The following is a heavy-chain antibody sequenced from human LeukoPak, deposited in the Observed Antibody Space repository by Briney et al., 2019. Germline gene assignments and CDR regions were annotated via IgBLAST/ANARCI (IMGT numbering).Heavy chain of an antibody. Sequence: TSETLSLTCTVSGGSISSYYWSWIRQPPGKGLEWIGYIYYSGSTNYNPSLKSRVTISVDTSKNQFSLKLSSVTAADTAVYYCARHAAAGTEDAFDIWGQGTMVTVSS. V-gene: IGHV4-59*08. CDR2: IYYSGST. J-gene: IGHJ3*02. CDR3: ARHAAAGTEDAFDI. CDR1: GGSISSYY. D-gene: IGHD6-13*01.